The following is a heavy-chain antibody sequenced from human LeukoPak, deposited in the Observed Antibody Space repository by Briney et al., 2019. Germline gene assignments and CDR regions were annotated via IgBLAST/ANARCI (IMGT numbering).Heavy chain of an antibody. CDR2: IRGIGGST. V-gene: IGHV3-23*01. D-gene: IGHD6-19*01. Sequence: PGGSLRLSCVASGFTFSSYAMSWVRQAPGKGLEWVSGIRGIGGSTYYADSVKGRFTISRDNSKNTLFLQMNSLRAEDTAVYYCAKETYSSGWYPYFDYWGQGTLVTVSS. CDR1: GFTFSSYA. J-gene: IGHJ4*02. CDR3: AKETYSSGWYPYFDY.